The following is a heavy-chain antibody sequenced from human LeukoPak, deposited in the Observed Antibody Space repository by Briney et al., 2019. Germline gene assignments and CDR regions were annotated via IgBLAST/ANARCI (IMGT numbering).Heavy chain of an antibody. J-gene: IGHJ6*02. CDR2: IIPILGIA. D-gene: IGHD6-13*01. V-gene: IGHV1-69*04. CDR3: ARDEYSGSWYGDYYYGMDV. CDR1: GGTFSSYT. Sequence: GASVKVSCKASGGTFSSYTISWVRQAPGQGLEWMGRIIPILGIANYAQKFQGRVTITADKSTSTAYMELSSLRSEDTAVYYCARDEYSGSWYGDYYYGMDVWGQGTTVTVSS.